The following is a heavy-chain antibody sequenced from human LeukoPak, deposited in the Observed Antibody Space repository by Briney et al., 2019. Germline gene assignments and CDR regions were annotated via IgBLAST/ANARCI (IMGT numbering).Heavy chain of an antibody. D-gene: IGHD4-23*01. V-gene: IGHV4-34*01. CDR3: ATLTGGDDAFDI. CDR2: INHSGST. CDR1: GGSFSGYY. Sequence: SETLSLTCAVYGGSFSGYYWSWIRQPPGKGLEWIGEINHSGSTNYIPSLKSRVTISVDTSKNQFSLKLNPVTPADTAVYYCATLTGGDDAFDIWGQGTMVTVSS. J-gene: IGHJ3*02.